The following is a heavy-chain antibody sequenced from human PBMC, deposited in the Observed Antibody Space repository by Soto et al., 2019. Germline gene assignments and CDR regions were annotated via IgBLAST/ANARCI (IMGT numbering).Heavy chain of an antibody. CDR3: ARGLTGGPSFDY. D-gene: IGHD2-8*02. V-gene: IGHV1-8*01. CDR2: MNPNSGNT. CDR1: GYTFTSYD. J-gene: IGHJ4*02. Sequence: ASVKVSCKASGYTFTSYDINWVRQATGQGLEWMGWMNPNSGNTGYAQKFQGRVTMTRNTSTNTAYMELSSLRSEDTAVYYCARGLTGGPSFDYWGQGTLVTVSS.